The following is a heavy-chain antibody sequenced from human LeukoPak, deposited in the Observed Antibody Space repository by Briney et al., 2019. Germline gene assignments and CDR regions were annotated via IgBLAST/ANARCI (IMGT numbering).Heavy chain of an antibody. CDR3: ARDGPPDTIFGVSGFDH. CDR1: GGSISSGDYY. D-gene: IGHD3-3*01. CDR2: IYYSGST. J-gene: IGHJ5*02. V-gene: IGHV4-30-4*08. Sequence: PSETLSLTCTVSGGSISSGDYYWRWLRQPPGRGVEWVGYIYYSGSTYYNPSLKSRVTISVDTSKNQFSLKLSSVTAADTAVYYCARDGPPDTIFGVSGFDHWGQGTLVTVSS.